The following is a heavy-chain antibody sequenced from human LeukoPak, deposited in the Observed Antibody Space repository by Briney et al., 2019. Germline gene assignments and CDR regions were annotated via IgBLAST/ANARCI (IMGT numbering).Heavy chain of an antibody. J-gene: IGHJ4*02. V-gene: IGHV3-33*01. CDR1: GFSFSSHG. CDR3: ARWWPVKGGDY. D-gene: IGHD2-15*01. CDR2: IWYDGSNK. Sequence: GGSLRLSCAASGFSFSSHGMHWVRQAPGRGLGWVAVIWYDGSNKYYADSVKGRFTSSRDNSKNLLYLQMESLRAEDTAVYYCARWWPVKGGDYWGQGTLVTVSS.